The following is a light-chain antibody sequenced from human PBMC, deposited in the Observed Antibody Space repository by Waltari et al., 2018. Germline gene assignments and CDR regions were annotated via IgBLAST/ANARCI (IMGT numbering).Light chain of an antibody. CDR1: SGHSNYA. V-gene: IGLV4-69*01. J-gene: IGLJ3*02. CDR2: VNSDGSH. Sequence: QLLLTQSPSASASLGASVKPTCTLSSGHSNYAIAWHQQQPDKGPRYLMKVNSDGSHIKGDGIPDRFSGSSSGAERYLTISSLQSEDEADYYCQTGGFGIWVFGGGTKLTVL. CDR3: QTGGFGIWV.